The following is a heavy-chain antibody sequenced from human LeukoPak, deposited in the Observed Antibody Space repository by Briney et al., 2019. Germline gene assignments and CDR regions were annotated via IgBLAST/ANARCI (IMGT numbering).Heavy chain of an antibody. V-gene: IGHV4-31*03. CDR2: IYYSGST. D-gene: IGHD4-23*01. CDR1: GGSISSGGYY. Sequence: SETLSLTCTVSGGSISSGGYYWSWIRQHPGKGLEWIGYIYYSGSTYYNPSLKSRVTISVDTSKNQFSLKLSSVTAADTAVYYCARASLYGGDSDYWGQGTLVTVSS. CDR3: ARASLYGGDSDY. J-gene: IGHJ4*02.